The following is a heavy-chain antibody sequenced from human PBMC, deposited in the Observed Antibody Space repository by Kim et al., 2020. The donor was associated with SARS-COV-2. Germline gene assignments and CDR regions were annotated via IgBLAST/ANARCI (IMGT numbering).Heavy chain of an antibody. V-gene: IGHV4-39*07. Sequence: SETLSLTCTVSGGSISSSSYYWGWIRQPPGKGLEWIGSIYYSGSTYYNPSLKSRVTISVDTSKNQFSLKLSSVTAADTAVYYCARDRIAVAGFVWFDPWGQGTLVTVSS. CDR3: ARDRIAVAGFVWFDP. J-gene: IGHJ5*02. CDR1: GGSISSSSYY. D-gene: IGHD6-19*01. CDR2: IYYSGST.